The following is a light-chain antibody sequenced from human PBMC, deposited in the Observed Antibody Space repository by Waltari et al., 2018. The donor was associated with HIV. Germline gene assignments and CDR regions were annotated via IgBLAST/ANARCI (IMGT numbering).Light chain of an antibody. V-gene: IGLV2-23*02. CDR2: EVS. J-gene: IGLJ3*02. Sequence: QSALTQPSSVSGSPGQSITISCTGTSSDVCSYNFVSWYQQHPGKAPKLMIYEVSKRPSGVSNRFSGSKSGNTASLTISGLQAEDEADYYCCSYAGSSTWVFGGGTKLTVL. CDR1: SSDVCSYNF. CDR3: CSYAGSSTWV.